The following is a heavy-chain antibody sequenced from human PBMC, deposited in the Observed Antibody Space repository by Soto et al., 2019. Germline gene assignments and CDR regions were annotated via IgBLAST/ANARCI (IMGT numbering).Heavy chain of an antibody. D-gene: IGHD3-9*01. Sequence: ASVKVSCKVSGYTLTELSMHWVRQAPGKGLEWMGGFDPEDGETIYAQKFQGRVTMTEDTSTDTAYMELSSLRSEDTAVYYCVSSSAYYNILTGQAPPGWFDPWGQGTLVTVSS. CDR1: GYTLTELS. V-gene: IGHV1-24*01. CDR2: FDPEDGET. J-gene: IGHJ5*02. CDR3: VSSSAYYNILTGQAPPGWFDP.